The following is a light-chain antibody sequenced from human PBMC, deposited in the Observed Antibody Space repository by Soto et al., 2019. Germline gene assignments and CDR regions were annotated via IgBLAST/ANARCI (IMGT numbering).Light chain of an antibody. V-gene: IGLV2-14*03. CDR1: SSDVGGYNY. J-gene: IGLJ1*01. CDR3: SSYTTSNTRQIV. CDR2: DVS. Sequence: QSVLTQPASVSGSPGQSITLSCTGTSSDVGGYNYVSWYQHHPGKAPKLIIYDVSNRPSGVSNRFSGSKSGNTASLTISGLQPEEEADYYCSSYTTSNTRQIVFGTGTKVTV.